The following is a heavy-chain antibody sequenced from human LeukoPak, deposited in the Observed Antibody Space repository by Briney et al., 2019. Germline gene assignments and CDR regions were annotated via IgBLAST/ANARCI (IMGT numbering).Heavy chain of an antibody. Sequence: GGSLRLSCAASGFTFSSYSMNWVRQAPGKGLEWVSSISSSSSYIYYADSVKGRFTISRDNAKNSLYLQMNSLGAEDTAVYYCARDRSGWYTFDYWGQGTLVTVSS. J-gene: IGHJ4*02. D-gene: IGHD6-19*01. CDR1: GFTFSSYS. CDR2: ISSSSSYI. V-gene: IGHV3-21*01. CDR3: ARDRSGWYTFDY.